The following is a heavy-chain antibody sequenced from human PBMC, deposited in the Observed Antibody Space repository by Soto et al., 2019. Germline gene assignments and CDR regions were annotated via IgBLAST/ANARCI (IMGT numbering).Heavy chain of an antibody. CDR2: INHSGST. CDR1: GGSFSGYY. J-gene: IGHJ6*02. V-gene: IGHV4-34*01. CDR3: GHCSSTSCYTYGMDV. Sequence: SETLSLTCAVYGGSFSGYYWSWIRQPPGKGLEWIGEINHSGSTNYNPSLKSRVTISVDTSKNQFSLKLSSVTAADTAVYYCGHCSSTSCYTYGMDVWGQGTTVTVSS. D-gene: IGHD2-2*01.